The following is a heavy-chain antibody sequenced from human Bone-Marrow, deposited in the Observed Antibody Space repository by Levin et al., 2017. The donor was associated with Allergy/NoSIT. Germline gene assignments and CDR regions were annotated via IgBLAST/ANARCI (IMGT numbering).Heavy chain of an antibody. CDR1: GFTFSSYA. V-gene: IGHV3-23*01. CDR2: ISGSGGST. J-gene: IGHJ6*02. Sequence: GESLKISCAASGFTFSSYAMSWVRQAPGKGLEWVSAISGSGGSTYYADSVKGRFTISRDNSKNTLYLQMNSLRAEDTAVYYCAKGCTSCYDFWSGYYVPSPYYNDGMDVWGQGTTVTVSS. CDR3: AKGCTSCYDFWSGYYVPSPYYNDGMDV. D-gene: IGHD3-3*01.